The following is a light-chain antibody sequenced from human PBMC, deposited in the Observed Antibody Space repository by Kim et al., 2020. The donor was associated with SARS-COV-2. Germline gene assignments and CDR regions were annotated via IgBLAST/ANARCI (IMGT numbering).Light chain of an antibody. CDR3: QQYGGSLT. J-gene: IGKJ4*01. Sequence: LSPGERATRSGRASQSISYYYLAWYQQKPGQAPRLLIYGTSNRDTGIPDRFSGSGSGTDFTLTISRLEPEDFAVYYCQQYGGSLTFGGGTKVDIK. V-gene: IGKV3-20*01. CDR1: QSISYYY. CDR2: GTS.